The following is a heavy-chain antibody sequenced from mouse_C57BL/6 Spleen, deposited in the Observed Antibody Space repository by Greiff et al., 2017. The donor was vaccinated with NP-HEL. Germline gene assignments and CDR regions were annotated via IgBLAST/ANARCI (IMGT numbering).Heavy chain of an antibody. CDR2: IRSKSNNYAT. CDR1: GFSFNTYA. Sequence: EVQVVESGGGLVQPKGSLKLSCAASGFSFNTYAMNWVRQAPGKGLEWVARIRSKSNNYATYYADSVKDRFTISRDDSESMLYLQMNNLKTEDTAMYYCVGGGYYFDYWGQGTTLTVSS. CDR3: VGGGYYFDY. J-gene: IGHJ2*01. V-gene: IGHV10-1*01.